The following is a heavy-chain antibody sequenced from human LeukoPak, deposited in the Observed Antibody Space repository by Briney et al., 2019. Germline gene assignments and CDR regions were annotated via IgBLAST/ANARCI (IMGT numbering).Heavy chain of an antibody. V-gene: IGHV4-59*12. CDR1: DDSITIYY. D-gene: IGHD1-26*01. CDR2: IDHTGST. CDR3: ARGVGGATRGDEYFDY. Sequence: SETLSLTCTVSDDSITIYYWTWIRQPPGKGLEWIGYIDHTGSTNYNPSLNSRVTISRDTSKNQFSLKLSSVTAAGTAVYYCARGVGGATRGDEYFDYWGQGTLVTVSS. J-gene: IGHJ4*02.